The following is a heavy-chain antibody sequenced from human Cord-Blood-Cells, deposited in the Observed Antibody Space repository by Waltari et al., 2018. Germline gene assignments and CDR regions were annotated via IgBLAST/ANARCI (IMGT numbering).Heavy chain of an antibody. V-gene: IGHV1-69*09. CDR2: IIPILGIV. CDR1: GGTLSSYA. J-gene: IGHJ4*02. D-gene: IGHD2-2*01. Sequence: QVQLVQSGAEVKKPGSSVKVSCKASGGTLSSYAISWVRQATGQGLEWMGRIIPILGIVNDAQKFQGRVTITADKSTSTAYMELSSLRSEDTAVYYCASPPSDCSSTSCYLDYWGQGTLVTVSS. CDR3: ASPPSDCSSTSCYLDY.